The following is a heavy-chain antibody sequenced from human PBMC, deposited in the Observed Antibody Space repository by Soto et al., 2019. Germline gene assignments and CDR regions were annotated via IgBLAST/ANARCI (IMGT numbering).Heavy chain of an antibody. V-gene: IGHV1-3*05. J-gene: IGHJ4*02. Sequence: QVQLVQSGAEDKKPGASVKVSCKASGYTFTDYAMHWVRQAPGQRLEWMGWINAGNGNTKYSQKFQGRVTITRDTSANTAHMEPSSLRSEDTAVYYCARHGSAWDYWGQGTLVTVSS. D-gene: IGHD6-19*01. CDR3: ARHGSAWDY. CDR1: GYTFTDYA. CDR2: INAGNGNT.